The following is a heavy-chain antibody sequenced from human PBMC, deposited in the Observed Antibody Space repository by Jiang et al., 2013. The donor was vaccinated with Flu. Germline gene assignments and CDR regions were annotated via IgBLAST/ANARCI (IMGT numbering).Heavy chain of an antibody. J-gene: IGHJ6*04. D-gene: IGHD5-24*01. CDR3: AKETIEMPTTDLVFNYHGMDV. V-gene: IGHV1-69*04. CDR2: IIPILGVV. CDR1: GGTFSSYA. Sequence: GAEVKKPGSSVKVSCEASGGTFSSYAITWVRQAPGQGLEWMGRIIPILGVVNYAQDFQDRVTITADKSTGAGYMEVSSLRTEDSAVYYCAKETIEMPTTDLVFNYHGMDVWGKGTTVTVS.